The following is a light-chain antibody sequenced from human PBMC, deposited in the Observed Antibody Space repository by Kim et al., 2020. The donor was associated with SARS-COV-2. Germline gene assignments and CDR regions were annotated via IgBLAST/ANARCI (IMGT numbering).Light chain of an antibody. J-gene: IGLJ3*02. CDR1: SSDVGGYNY. V-gene: IGLV2-11*01. Sequence: GQSVTISLNGTSSDVGGYNYVSWYQQHPGKAPKLMIYDVSKRPSGVPDRFSGSKSGNTASLTISGLQAEDEADYYCCSYAGSYTWVFGGGTQLTVL. CDR3: CSYAGSYTWV. CDR2: DVS.